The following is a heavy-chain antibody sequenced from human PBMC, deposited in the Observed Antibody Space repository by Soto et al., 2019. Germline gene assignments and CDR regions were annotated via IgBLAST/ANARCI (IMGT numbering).Heavy chain of an antibody. J-gene: IGHJ4*02. CDR3: AKIWGPVTAAVDDY. CDR1: GFTFSNFG. Sequence: QVQLVESGGGVVQPGRSLRLSCAASGFTFSNFGMHWVRQAPGKGLEWVASISYDGNIKYSADSVKGRFTISRDNSKNTLYVQMNSLRSEDTAVYYCAKIWGPVTAAVDDYWGQGTLVTVSS. V-gene: IGHV3-30*18. D-gene: IGHD6-13*01. CDR2: ISYDGNIK.